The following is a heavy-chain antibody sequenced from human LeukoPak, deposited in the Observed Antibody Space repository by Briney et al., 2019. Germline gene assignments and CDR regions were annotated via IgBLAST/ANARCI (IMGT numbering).Heavy chain of an antibody. CDR2: ISGSGGST. CDR3: ATASPHMSTSGPGVY. D-gene: IGHD5/OR15-5a*01. CDR1: GFTFDNYA. V-gene: IGHV3-23*01. Sequence: GGSLRLSCEASGFTFDNYAMHWVRQAPCKRLEWVALISGSGGSTYYADSVKGRFTISRDNSKSTVYLQMNSLRADDTAVYYCATASPHMSTSGPGVYWGQGTLVTVSS. J-gene: IGHJ4*02.